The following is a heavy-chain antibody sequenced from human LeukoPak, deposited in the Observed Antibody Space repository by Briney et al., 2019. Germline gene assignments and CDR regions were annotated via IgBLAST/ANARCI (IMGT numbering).Heavy chain of an antibody. Sequence: PGGSLRLSCAASGFTFSSYGMHWVRQAPGKGLEWVAFIRYDGSNKYYADSVKGRFTISRDNSKNTLYLQMNSLRAEDTAVYYCAKICSGSYYLRVYYYYYMDVWGKGTTVTISS. D-gene: IGHD1-26*01. CDR2: IRYDGSNK. CDR3: AKICSGSYYLRVYYYYYMDV. CDR1: GFTFSSYG. J-gene: IGHJ6*03. V-gene: IGHV3-30*02.